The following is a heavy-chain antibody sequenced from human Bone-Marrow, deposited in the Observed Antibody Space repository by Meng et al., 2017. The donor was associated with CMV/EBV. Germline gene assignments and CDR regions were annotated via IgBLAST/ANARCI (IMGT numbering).Heavy chain of an antibody. CDR3: VRDGGPGIAVAGLGWFDP. J-gene: IGHJ5*02. D-gene: IGHD6-19*01. V-gene: IGHV3-7*01. Sequence: GGSLRLSCAASGFIFSKYWMTWVRQAPGKGLEWVANIKEDGSEKSYVDSVKGRFTISRDNTKKSLYLQMNSLRAEDTAVYYCVRDGGPGIAVAGLGWFDPWGQGTLVTVSS. CDR2: IKEDGSEK. CDR1: GFIFSKYW.